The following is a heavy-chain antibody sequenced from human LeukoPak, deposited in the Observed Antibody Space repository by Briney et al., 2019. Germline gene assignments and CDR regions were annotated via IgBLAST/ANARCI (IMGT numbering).Heavy chain of an antibody. Sequence: GGSLRLSCAASGFTFSSYWMHWVRQAPGKALEWVSGISGSAGNTNYADSVKGRFTISRDNSKNTLYLQMNSLRAEDTAVYYCAKDQEAQLWLRGGYFDNWGQGTLVTVSS. CDR1: GFTFSSYW. D-gene: IGHD5-18*01. CDR2: ISGSAGNT. CDR3: AKDQEAQLWLRGGYFDN. J-gene: IGHJ4*02. V-gene: IGHV3-23*01.